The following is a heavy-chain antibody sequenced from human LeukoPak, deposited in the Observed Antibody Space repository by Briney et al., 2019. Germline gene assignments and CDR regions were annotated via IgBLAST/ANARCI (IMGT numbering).Heavy chain of an antibody. Sequence: GASVKVSFKASGYPFTDYFLHWVRQAPGQGPEWMGRVNCNSGVTMYAQNLQDRITMTTVTSISTAYMELNSLTSDDTAVYYCARDLSSTANWELDFWGRGTLVTVSS. V-gene: IGHV1-2*06. CDR3: ARDLSSTANWELDF. CDR1: GYPFTDYF. D-gene: IGHD1-1*01. J-gene: IGHJ4*02. CDR2: VNCNSGVT.